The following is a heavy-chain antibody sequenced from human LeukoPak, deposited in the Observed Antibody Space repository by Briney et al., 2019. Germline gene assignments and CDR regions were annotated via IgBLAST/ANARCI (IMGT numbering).Heavy chain of an antibody. V-gene: IGHV4-59*01. CDR3: ARSTGGWSCFDY. CDR1: GGSIGSNY. J-gene: IGHJ4*02. CDR2: IYDSGTT. Sequence: PSETLSLTCTVSGGSIGSNYWSWIRQPPGKGLEWIGYIYDSGTTNYNPSLKSRATISEDTSKNQFSLKLSSVTAADTAVYYCARSTGGWSCFDYWGQGTLVTVSS. D-gene: IGHD6-19*01.